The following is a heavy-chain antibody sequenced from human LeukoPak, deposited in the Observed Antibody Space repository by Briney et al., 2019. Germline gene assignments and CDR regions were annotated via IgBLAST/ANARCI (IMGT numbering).Heavy chain of an antibody. D-gene: IGHD6-19*01. CDR1: GFTFSSYG. Sequence: GGSLRLSCAASGFTFSSYGMSWVRQAPGKGLEWVSAISGSGGSTYYADSVKGRFTISRDNSKNTLYLQMNSLRAEDTAVYYCARSSGTDSGWSYWFDPWGQGTLVTVSS. CDR2: ISGSGGST. V-gene: IGHV3-23*01. CDR3: ARSSGTDSGWSYWFDP. J-gene: IGHJ5*02.